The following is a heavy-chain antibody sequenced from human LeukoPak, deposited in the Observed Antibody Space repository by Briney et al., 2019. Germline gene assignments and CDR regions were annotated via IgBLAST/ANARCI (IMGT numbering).Heavy chain of an antibody. CDR1: GFTFSSYA. CDR2: ISGSGGST. Sequence: GGSLRLSCAASGFTFSSYAMSWVRQAPGEGLEWVSAISGSGGSTYYADSVKGRFTISRDNSRNTLYLQMNSLRAEDTAVYYCANDPPRLRFLEWLRPPIDYWGQGTLVTVSS. D-gene: IGHD3-3*01. V-gene: IGHV3-23*01. CDR3: ANDPPRLRFLEWLRPPIDY. J-gene: IGHJ4*02.